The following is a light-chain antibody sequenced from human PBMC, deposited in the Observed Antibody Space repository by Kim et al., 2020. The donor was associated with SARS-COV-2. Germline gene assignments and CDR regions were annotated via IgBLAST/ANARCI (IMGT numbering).Light chain of an antibody. CDR3: AVWDDSLNAYV. CDR2: ENN. CDR1: GSNIGSNY. J-gene: IGLJ1*01. Sequence: QSVLTQAPSASATPGQRVIMSCSGSGSNIGSNYVNWYQKLPGTAPKLLIYENNERPPGVPDRFSGSKSGTSASLAISGLQSEDEADYYCAVWDDSLNAYVFGSGTEVTVL. V-gene: IGLV1-44*01.